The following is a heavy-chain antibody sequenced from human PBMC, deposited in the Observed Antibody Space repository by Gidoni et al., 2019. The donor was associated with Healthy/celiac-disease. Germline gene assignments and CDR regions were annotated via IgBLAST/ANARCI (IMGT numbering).Heavy chain of an antibody. V-gene: IGHV3-30-3*01. Sequence: QVQLVESGGGVVQPGRSRRLSCAACGVTVSRYAVHWVRQAPGKGLEWVPVISYDGSNNYYADSVKGRFTISRDNSKNTLYLQMNSLRVESTAVYHCARDGAYYYGSGSYIYYYYMDVWGKGTTVTVSS. CDR1: GVTVSRYA. CDR2: ISYDGSNN. CDR3: ARDGAYYYGSGSYIYYYYMDV. D-gene: IGHD3-10*01. J-gene: IGHJ6*03.